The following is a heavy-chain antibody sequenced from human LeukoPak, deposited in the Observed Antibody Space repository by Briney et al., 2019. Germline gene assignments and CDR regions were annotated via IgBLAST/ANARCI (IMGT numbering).Heavy chain of an antibody. J-gene: IGHJ4*02. CDR3: ARGYCSSTSCREVDY. V-gene: IGHV3-21*01. CDR2: ISSSSSYI. CDR1: GFTFSSYS. D-gene: IGHD2-2*01. Sequence: GGSLRLSCAASGFTFSSYSMNWVRQAPGKGLEWVSSISSSSSYIYYADSVKGRFTISRDNAKNSLYLQMNSLRAEDTAVYYCARGYCSSTSCREVDYWGQGTLVTVSS.